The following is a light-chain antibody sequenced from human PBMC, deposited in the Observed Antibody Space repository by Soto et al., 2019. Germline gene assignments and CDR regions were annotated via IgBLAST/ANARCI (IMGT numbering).Light chain of an antibody. J-gene: IGKJ3*01. CDR3: QKYSSVPV. V-gene: IGKV1-27*01. CDR1: QDIRNF. CDR2: AAS. Sequence: DIQMTQSPTSLSASVGDRVSIACQASQDIRNFVAWYQQKPGKAPKLLIYAASTLQSGVPSRFSGSGSGTDFTLTIISLQPEDVATYSFQKYSSVPVFGPGTKVEIK.